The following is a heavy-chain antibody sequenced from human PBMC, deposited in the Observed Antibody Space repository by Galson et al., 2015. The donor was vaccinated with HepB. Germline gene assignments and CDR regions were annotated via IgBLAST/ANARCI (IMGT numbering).Heavy chain of an antibody. Sequence: SETLSLTCAVYGGSFSGYYWSWIRQPPGKGLEWIGEINHSGSTNYNPSLKSRVTISVDTSKNQFSLKLSSVTAADTAVYYCARGQQLVSSLSPRNNFDYWGQGTLVPASS. V-gene: IGHV4-34*01. CDR3: ARGQQLVSSLSPRNNFDY. D-gene: IGHD6-13*01. CDR2: INHSGST. J-gene: IGHJ4*02. CDR1: GGSFSGYY.